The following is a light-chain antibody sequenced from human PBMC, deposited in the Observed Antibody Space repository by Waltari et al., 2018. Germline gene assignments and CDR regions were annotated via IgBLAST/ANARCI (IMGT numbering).Light chain of an antibody. CDR1: SSNIGAGYD. V-gene: IGLV1-40*01. Sequence: QSVLTQPPSVSGAPGQRVTISCTGSSSNIGAGYDVHWYQQLPGTTPKLLIYGNSKRPSWVPDRFSGSTSGTSASLAITGLQAEDEADYYCQSYDSSLSGSGVFGGGTKLTVL. J-gene: IGLJ3*02. CDR2: GNS. CDR3: QSYDSSLSGSGV.